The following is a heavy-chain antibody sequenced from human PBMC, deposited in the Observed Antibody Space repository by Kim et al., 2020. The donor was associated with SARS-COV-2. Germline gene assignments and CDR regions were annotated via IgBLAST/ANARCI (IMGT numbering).Heavy chain of an antibody. CDR2: IKSKTDGGTT. Sequence: GGSLRLSCAASGFTFSNAWMSWVRQAPGKGLEWVGRIKSKTDGGTTDYAAPVKGRFTISRDDSKNTLYLQMNSLKTEDTAVYYCTTDGGFTTYYYGSGSHRCGYYYSYYGMDVWGQGTTVTVSS. V-gene: IGHV3-15*01. CDR1: GFTFSNAW. J-gene: IGHJ6*02. CDR3: TTDGGFTTYYYGSGSHRCGYYYSYYGMDV. D-gene: IGHD3-10*01.